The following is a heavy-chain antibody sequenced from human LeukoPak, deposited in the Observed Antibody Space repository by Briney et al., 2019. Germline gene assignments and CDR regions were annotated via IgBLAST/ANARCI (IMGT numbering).Heavy chain of an antibody. Sequence: SETLSLTCSVSGGSISSSNSYWGWIRQPPGKGLEWIASIYYSGSTYYNPSLKSRVTISVDTSKNQFSLELSSVSAADTAAYFCARKPIFYDSGRHWYYFDEWGQGTLVTVSS. D-gene: IGHD3-10*01. V-gene: IGHV4-39*01. CDR3: ARKPIFYDSGRHWYYFDE. CDR1: GGSISSSNSY. CDR2: IYYSGST. J-gene: IGHJ4*02.